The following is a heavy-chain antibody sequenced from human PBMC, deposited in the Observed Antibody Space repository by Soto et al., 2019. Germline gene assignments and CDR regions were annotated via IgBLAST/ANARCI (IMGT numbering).Heavy chain of an antibody. Sequence: EASVKVSCKASGYTFTSYGISWVRQAPGQGLEWMGWISTYNGNTNYAQKLQGRVTMTTDTSTSTAYMELRSLRSDDTAVYYCARDTDDYGDYVFVSDYYYGMDVWGQGTTVTVSS. CDR2: ISTYNGNT. D-gene: IGHD4-17*01. CDR3: ARDTDDYGDYVFVSDYYYGMDV. V-gene: IGHV1-18*01. J-gene: IGHJ6*02. CDR1: GYTFTSYG.